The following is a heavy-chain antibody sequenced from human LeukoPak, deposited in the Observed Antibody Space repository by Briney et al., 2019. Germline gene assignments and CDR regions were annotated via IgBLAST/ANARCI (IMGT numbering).Heavy chain of an antibody. J-gene: IGHJ4*02. Sequence: GGSLRLSCAASGFTFSSYWMTWVRQAPGKGLEWVSYISSSSSIIYYADSVKGRFTISRDNAKNSLDLQMNSLRAEDTAVYYCARGGYYFDYWGQGTLVTVSS. CDR3: ARGGYYFDY. V-gene: IGHV3-48*01. CDR1: GFTFSSYW. CDR2: ISSSSSII. D-gene: IGHD3-16*01.